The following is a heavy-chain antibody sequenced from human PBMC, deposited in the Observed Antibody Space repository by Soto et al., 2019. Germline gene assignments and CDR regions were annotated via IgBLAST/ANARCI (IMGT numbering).Heavy chain of an antibody. CDR2: IYYSGST. V-gene: IGHV4-61*01. CDR1: GGSVSSGSYY. J-gene: IGHJ5*02. D-gene: IGHD2-8*01. Sequence: PSETLSLTCTVSGGSVSSGSYYCSWIRQPPGKGLEWIGYIYYSGSTNYNPSLKSRVTISVDTSKNQFSLKLSSVTAADTAVSYCARGPYCTHGVCYLPPWFDPWGQGHLVTVSS. CDR3: ARGPYCTHGVCYLPPWFDP.